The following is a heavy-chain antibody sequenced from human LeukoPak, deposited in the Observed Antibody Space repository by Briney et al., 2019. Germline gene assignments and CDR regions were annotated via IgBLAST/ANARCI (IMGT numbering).Heavy chain of an antibody. D-gene: IGHD5-18*01. V-gene: IGHV3-23*01. CDR2: ISGSGGST. CDR1: GFTYSSYA. CDR3: AKDLYTAPYGMDV. Sequence: GGSLRLSCAASGFTYSSYAMSWVRQALGKGRERVSAISGSGGSTYYADSVKGRFTISRDNSKNTLYLQMNSLRAEDTAVYYCAKDLYTAPYGMDVWGQGTTVTVSS. J-gene: IGHJ6*02.